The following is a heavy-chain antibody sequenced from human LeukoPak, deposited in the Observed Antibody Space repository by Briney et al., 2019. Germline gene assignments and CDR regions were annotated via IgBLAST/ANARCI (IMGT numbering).Heavy chain of an antibody. Sequence: PSQTLSLACTVAAASISSGGYYWAWLRELPGKGLEYIGHIYDRGSTYYNPSLKSRLTISVDTSKNQFSLKVKSVTAADTAVYYCARGRGPLDYWGQGTLVTVSS. CDR2: IYDRGST. V-gene: IGHV4-31*03. CDR3: ARGRGPLDY. CDR1: AASISSGGYY. J-gene: IGHJ4*02.